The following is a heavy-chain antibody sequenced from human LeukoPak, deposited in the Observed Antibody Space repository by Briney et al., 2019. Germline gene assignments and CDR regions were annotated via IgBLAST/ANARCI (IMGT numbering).Heavy chain of an antibody. CDR2: INHSGST. V-gene: IGHV4-34*01. J-gene: IGHJ4*02. CDR3: ARDPGNWNYEYCFDY. CDR1: GGSFSGYY. D-gene: IGHD1-7*01. Sequence: PSETLSLTCAVYGGSFSGYYWSWIRQPPGKGLEWIGEINHSGSTNYNPSLKSRVTISVDTSKNQFSLKLSSVTAADTAVYYCARDPGNWNYEYCFDYWGQGTLVTVSS.